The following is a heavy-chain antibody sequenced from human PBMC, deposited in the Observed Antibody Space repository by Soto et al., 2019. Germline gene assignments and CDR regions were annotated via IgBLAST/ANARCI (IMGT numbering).Heavy chain of an antibody. D-gene: IGHD1-26*01. J-gene: IGHJ4*01. CDR2: ISDSGDTT. Sequence: GSLKISCETSGFTFSNFAMTWVRQPPGKGLEWVSVISDSGDTTFHADSVKGRFTISRDNSKKTVYLQMNSLRAEDTAVYYCAKAARATTLYSFDFWGQGTLVTVSS. CDR1: GFTFSNFA. V-gene: IGHV3-23*01. CDR3: AKAARATTLYSFDF.